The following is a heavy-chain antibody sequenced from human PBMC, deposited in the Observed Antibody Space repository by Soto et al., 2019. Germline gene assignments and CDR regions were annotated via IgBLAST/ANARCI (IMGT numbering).Heavy chain of an antibody. CDR3: SHCYFSCGSRSPEYFQS. CDR1: GLSLTTSGVG. Sequence: QITLKESGPTLVKPTQTLTLTCTLSGLSLTTSGVGVGWIRQPPGQALEWLALIYWDDDKRYSPSLKSRLTSTKDTSESKLVLTMTDTDPLDTGTYYCSHCYFSCGSRSPEYFQSWGQGTLVTVSS. CDR2: IYWDDDK. J-gene: IGHJ1*01. D-gene: IGHD2-15*01. V-gene: IGHV2-5*02.